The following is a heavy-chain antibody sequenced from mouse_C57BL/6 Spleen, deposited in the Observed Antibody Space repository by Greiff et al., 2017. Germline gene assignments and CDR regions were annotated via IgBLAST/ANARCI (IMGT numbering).Heavy chain of an antibody. CDR2: INPNNGGT. V-gene: IGHV1-26*01. CDR1: GYTFTDYY. D-gene: IGHD2-4*01. Sequence: EVQLQQSGPELVKPGASVKISCKASGYTFTDYYMNWVKQSHGKSLEWIGDINPNNGGTSYNQKFKGKATLTVDKSSSTAYMELRSLTSEDSAVYYCARGGDYDGTPWFAYWGQGTLVTVSA. CDR3: ARGGDYDGTPWFAY. J-gene: IGHJ3*01.